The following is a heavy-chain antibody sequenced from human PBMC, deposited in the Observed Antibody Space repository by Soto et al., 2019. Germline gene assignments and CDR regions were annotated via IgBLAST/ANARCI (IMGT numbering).Heavy chain of an antibody. Sequence: PSETLSLTCTGSGGSISGYYWSGLRQPPGKGLEWIGYIYSIGSTNYNPSLRSRVTMSIDTSQEQFSLKLSSVTATDTAVYYCARHVHFPLPGTGLAYWGRGTLVTVSS. CDR2: IYSIGST. CDR3: ARHVHFPLPGTGLAY. CDR1: GGSISGYY. D-gene: IGHD2-8*02. V-gene: IGHV4-59*08. J-gene: IGHJ4*02.